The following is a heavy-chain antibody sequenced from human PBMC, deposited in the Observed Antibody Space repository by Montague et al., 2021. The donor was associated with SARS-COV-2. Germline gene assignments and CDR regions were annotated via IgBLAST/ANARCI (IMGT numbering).Heavy chain of an antibody. CDR1: GDSISSYY. J-gene: IGHJ4*02. Sequence: SETLSLTCTVSGDSISSYYWSWIRQPPGKGLEWIGYLYNSGSTKYNPSLKGRVTISLDTSKSQFSLRLSSVTAADTTVYSCARLRTGSYVFDYWGQGTLVTVSS. CDR3: ARLRTGSYVFDY. V-gene: IGHV4-59*08. CDR2: LYNSGST. D-gene: IGHD1-26*01.